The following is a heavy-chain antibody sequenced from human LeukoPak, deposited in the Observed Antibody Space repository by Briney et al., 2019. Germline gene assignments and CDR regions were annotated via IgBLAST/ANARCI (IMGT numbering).Heavy chain of an antibody. CDR2: ISYSVAT. J-gene: IGHJ4*02. V-gene: IGHV4-39*01. D-gene: IGHD1-26*01. CDR3: ARHLRGATIYYDY. CDR1: GGSISSSSYY. Sequence: SETLSLTCTVSGGSISSSSYYWAWIRQPPGKGLEWIGSISYSVATYYNPSLKSRVTISVDTSKNHFSLKLSSVTAADTAVYYCARHLRGATIYYDYWGQGTLVTVSS.